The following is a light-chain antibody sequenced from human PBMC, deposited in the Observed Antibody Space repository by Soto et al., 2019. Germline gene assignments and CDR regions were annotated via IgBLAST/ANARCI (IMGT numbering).Light chain of an antibody. CDR3: VSYTTFSSYV. J-gene: IGLJ1*01. V-gene: IGLV2-14*01. CDR2: DVS. CDR1: SSDVGSYIY. Sequence: QSVLAQPASVSGSPGQSITISCTGTSSDVGSYIYVSWYQHHPGKAPKLMIYDVSNRPSGVSNRFSGSKSGNTASLTISGLQAEDEAEYYCVSYTTFSSYVFGTGTRSPS.